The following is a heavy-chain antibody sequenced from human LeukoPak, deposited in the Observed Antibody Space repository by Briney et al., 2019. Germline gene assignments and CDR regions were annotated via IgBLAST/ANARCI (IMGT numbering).Heavy chain of an antibody. Sequence: TGGSLRLSCAASGFTFSSYNMNWVRQAPGKGLEWVSYISSSGSTIYYADSVKGRFTISRDNAKNSLYLQMNSLRAEDTAVYYCARGAPTMTTVTTPLDYWGQGTLVTVSS. V-gene: IGHV3-48*04. CDR3: ARGAPTMTTVTTPLDY. CDR2: ISSSGSTI. CDR1: GFTFSSYN. D-gene: IGHD4-11*01. J-gene: IGHJ4*02.